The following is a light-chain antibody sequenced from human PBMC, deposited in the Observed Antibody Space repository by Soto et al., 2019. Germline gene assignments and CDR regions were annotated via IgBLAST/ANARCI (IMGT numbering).Light chain of an antibody. J-gene: IGKJ5*01. CDR1: QFVSSRS. V-gene: IGKV3-20*01. CDR2: GAS. CDR3: QQYGNSPIT. Sequence: DIPLTQSPCTLSLSPGESANLLCRASQFVSSRSLAWYQQKPGQAPRLLIYGASNRATGVPARFSASGSGTDFTLTITPLEPEDSAVYFCQQYGNSPITFGQGTRLEIK.